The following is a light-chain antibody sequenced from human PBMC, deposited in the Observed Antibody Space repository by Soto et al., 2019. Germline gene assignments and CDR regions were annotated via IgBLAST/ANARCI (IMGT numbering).Light chain of an antibody. J-gene: IGKJ4*02. CDR1: QSLGRNY. CDR2: GAS. Sequence: EIVLTQSPGTLSLSPGERATLSCRASQSLGRNYLAWYQQKPGQAPRLLIYGASTRAAGVPDRFSGSGSGTDFTLTISRLEPEDFAVYYCQQYDSRPLSFGGGTKVEIK. V-gene: IGKV3-20*01. CDR3: QQYDSRPLS.